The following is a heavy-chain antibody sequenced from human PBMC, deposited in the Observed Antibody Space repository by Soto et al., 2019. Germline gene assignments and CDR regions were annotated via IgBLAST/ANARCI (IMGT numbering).Heavy chain of an antibody. CDR3: ASIYCGGDCYYYYYGMDV. J-gene: IGHJ6*02. V-gene: IGHV3-53*01. CDR2: IYSGGST. CDR1: GFTVSSNY. Sequence: GGSLRLSCAASGFTVSSNYMSWVRQAPGKGLEWVSVIYSGGSTYYADSVKGRFTISRDNSKNTLYLQMNSLRAEDTAVYYCASIYCGGDCYYYYYGMDVWGQGTTVTVSS. D-gene: IGHD2-21*02.